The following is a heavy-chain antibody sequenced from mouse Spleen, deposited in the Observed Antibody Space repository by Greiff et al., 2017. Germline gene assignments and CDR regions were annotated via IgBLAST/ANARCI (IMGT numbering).Heavy chain of an antibody. CDR3: ARRGSTMITGFDV. D-gene: IGHD2-4*01. V-gene: IGHV1-81*01. CDR2: IYPRSGNT. J-gene: IGHJ1*01. CDR1: GYTFTSYG. Sequence: QVHVKQSGAELARPGASVKLSCKASGYTFTSYGISWVKQRTGQGLEWIGEIYPRSGNTYYNEKFKGKATLTADKSSSTAYMELRSLTSEDSAVYFCARRGSTMITGFDVWGAGTTVTVSS.